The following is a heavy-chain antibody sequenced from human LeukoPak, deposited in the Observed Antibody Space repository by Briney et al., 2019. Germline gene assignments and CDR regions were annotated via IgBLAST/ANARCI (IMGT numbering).Heavy chain of an antibody. V-gene: IGHV4-30-2*01. J-gene: IGHJ4*02. CDR3: ARYCSGGSCYLGSFDN. D-gene: IGHD2-15*01. CDR1: GGSISSGGYS. Sequence: SETLSLTCAASGGSISSGGYSWSWIRQPPGKGLEWIGYIYHSGSTYYNPSLKSRVTISVDRSKNQFSLKLSSVTAADTAVYYCARYCSGGSCYLGSFDNWGQGTLVTVSS. CDR2: IYHSGST.